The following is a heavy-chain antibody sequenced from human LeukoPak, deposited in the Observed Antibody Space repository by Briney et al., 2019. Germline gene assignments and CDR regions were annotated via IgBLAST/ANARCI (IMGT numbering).Heavy chain of an antibody. J-gene: IGHJ4*02. Sequence: SQTLSLTCSVSGXSISSGGHYWGWVRQLPGKGLEWIGYTYYGGTTYYNPSLKSRVSISVGTSKNLFSLKLSSVTAADTAVYYCARDPYGSTYFDYWGQGTPITVSS. CDR1: GXSISSGGHY. V-gene: IGHV4-31*03. D-gene: IGHD4-17*01. CDR2: TYYGGTT. CDR3: ARDPYGSTYFDY.